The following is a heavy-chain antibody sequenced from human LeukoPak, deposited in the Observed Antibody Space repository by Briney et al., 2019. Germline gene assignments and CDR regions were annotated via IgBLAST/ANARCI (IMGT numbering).Heavy chain of an antibody. CDR2: IRYDGSNK. J-gene: IGHJ4*02. CDR1: GVNFSSYW. D-gene: IGHD3-22*01. Sequence: GGSLRLFCAVSGVNFSSYWMSWVRQAPGKGLEWVAFIRYDGSNKYYADSVKGRFTISRDNSKNTLYLQMNSLRAEDTAVYYCTTFPYYYDSSGYYGTFDYWGQGTLVTVSS. CDR3: TTFPYYYDSSGYYGTFDY. V-gene: IGHV3-30*02.